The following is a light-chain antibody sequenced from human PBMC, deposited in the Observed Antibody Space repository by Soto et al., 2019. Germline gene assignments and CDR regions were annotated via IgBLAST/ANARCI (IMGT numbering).Light chain of an antibody. Sequence: DIQMTQSPSSLSASVGDRVTITCRASQGIRIDLGWFQQRPGKAPKRTRYGASSLQSGVPSRFRGSGSGTEFTLTISSLKPEDFETYYCLQHNSFPRTFGQGTKVDIK. CDR1: QGIRID. J-gene: IGKJ1*01. CDR3: LQHNSFPRT. CDR2: GAS. V-gene: IGKV1-17*01.